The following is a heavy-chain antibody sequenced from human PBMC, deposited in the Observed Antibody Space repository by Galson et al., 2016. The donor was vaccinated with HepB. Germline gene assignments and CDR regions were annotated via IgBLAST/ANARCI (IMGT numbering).Heavy chain of an antibody. V-gene: IGHV3-7*01. D-gene: IGHD3-9*01. CDR1: GFTFSSYW. CDR3: ARVKREDYDILTGPDDY. Sequence: SLRLSCAASGFTFSSYWMAWVRHTPSKGLEWVANIKQDGSEEYYADSVKGRFTISRDNAKNSLFLQMNSLRAEDTAVYYCARVKREDYDILTGPDDYWGQGTLVIVSS. CDR2: IKQDGSEE. J-gene: IGHJ4*02.